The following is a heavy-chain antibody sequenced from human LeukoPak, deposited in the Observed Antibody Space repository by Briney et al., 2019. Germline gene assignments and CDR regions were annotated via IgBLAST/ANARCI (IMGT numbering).Heavy chain of an antibody. CDR3: ARGELSSYYYDSSEFY. V-gene: IGHV4-39*02. CDR1: GGSISSSSYY. D-gene: IGHD3-22*01. CDR2: IYYSGST. J-gene: IGHJ4*02. Sequence: PSETLFLTCTVSGGSISSSSYYWGWIRQPPGKGLEWIGSIYYSGSTYYNPSLKSRVTISVDTSKNQFSLKLSSVTAADTAVYYCARGELSSYYYDSSEFYWGQGTLVTVSS.